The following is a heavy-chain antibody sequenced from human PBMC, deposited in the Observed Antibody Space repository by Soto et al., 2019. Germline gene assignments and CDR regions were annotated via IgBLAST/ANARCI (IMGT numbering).Heavy chain of an antibody. J-gene: IGHJ5*02. V-gene: IGHV3-30-3*01. CDR2: ISYDGSNK. D-gene: IGHD5-12*01. CDR3: ARAPRGRHGYKTRFDP. CDR1: GFTFSSYA. Sequence: GGSLRLSCAASGFTFSSYAMHWVRQAPGKGLEWVAVISYDGSNKYYADSVKGRFTISRDNSKNTLYLQMNSLRAEDTAVYYCARAPRGRHGYKTRFDPWGQGTLVTVSS.